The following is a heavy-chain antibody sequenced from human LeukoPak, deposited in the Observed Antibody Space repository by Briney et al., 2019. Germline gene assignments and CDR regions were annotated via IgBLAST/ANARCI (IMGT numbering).Heavy chain of an antibody. CDR1: GGSVIGSTYY. Sequence: SETLSLTCTVSGGSVIGSTYYWGWIRQPPGKGLEWIGSAFYSGDTYYKSSLKSRVTISVDTSKNQFSLKLSSVTAADTAVYYCGRLRGAMTTVTSNFDYWGQGTLVTVSS. V-gene: IGHV4-39*01. CDR2: AFYSGDT. J-gene: IGHJ4*02. D-gene: IGHD4-17*01. CDR3: GRLRGAMTTVTSNFDY.